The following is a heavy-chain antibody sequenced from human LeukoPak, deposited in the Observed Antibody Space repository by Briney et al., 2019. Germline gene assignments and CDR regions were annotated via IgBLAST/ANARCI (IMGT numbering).Heavy chain of an antibody. Sequence: SETLSLTCTVSGGSISSYYWSWIRQPPGKGLEWIGYIYYSGSTNYNPSLKSRVTISVDTSKNQFSLKLSSETAADTAVYYCAREGGGGDFDYWGQGTLVTVSS. CDR1: GGSISSYY. J-gene: IGHJ4*02. V-gene: IGHV4-59*01. D-gene: IGHD3-16*01. CDR2: IYYSGST. CDR3: AREGGGGDFDY.